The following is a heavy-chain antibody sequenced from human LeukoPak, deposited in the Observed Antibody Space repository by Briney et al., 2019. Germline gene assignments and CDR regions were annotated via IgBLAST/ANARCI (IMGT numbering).Heavy chain of an antibody. D-gene: IGHD3-22*01. CDR3: ARHDSSGLYYYYGMDV. CDR1: GTYW. CDR2: INSDGSWT. V-gene: IGHV3-74*01. J-gene: IGHJ6*02. Sequence: GGSLRLSCAASGTYWMHWVRQAPGKGLVWVSHINSDGSWTGYADSVKGRFTISRDNAKNSLYLQMNSLRAEDTAFYYCARHDSSGLYYYYGMDVWGQGTTVTVSS.